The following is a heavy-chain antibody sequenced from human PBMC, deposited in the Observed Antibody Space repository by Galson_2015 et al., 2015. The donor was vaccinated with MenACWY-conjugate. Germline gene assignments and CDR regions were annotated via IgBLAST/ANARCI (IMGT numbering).Heavy chain of an antibody. V-gene: IGHV3-23*01. Sequence: SLRLSCAASGFTFSNSAMNWVRQAPGKGLEWVSGIRTITGSTYYADSVKSRFTISRDQSKNTLNLQMNSLRADDTAVYFCARGGSASNVYYLVDVWGKGTTVTVSS. J-gene: IGHJ6*03. CDR3: ARGGSASNVYYLVDV. CDR1: GFTFSNSA. D-gene: IGHD3-16*01. CDR2: IRTITGST.